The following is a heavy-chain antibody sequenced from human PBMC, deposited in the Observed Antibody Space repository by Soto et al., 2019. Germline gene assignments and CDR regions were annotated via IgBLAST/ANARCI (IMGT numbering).Heavy chain of an antibody. J-gene: IGHJ4*02. V-gene: IGHV3-21*01. CDR3: ARSRSHWLASDS. CDR1: GFSFDYFG. Sequence: EVQLVESGGGLVKSGGSLTLPCEASGFSFDYFGMTWVRQAPGKGLEWVSFISSSASYIYYADSVKGRFTVSRDNAKKSLNLQMNSLRAEDTAVYYCARSRSHWLASDSWGQGTLVTVSA. CDR2: ISSSASYI. D-gene: IGHD6-19*01.